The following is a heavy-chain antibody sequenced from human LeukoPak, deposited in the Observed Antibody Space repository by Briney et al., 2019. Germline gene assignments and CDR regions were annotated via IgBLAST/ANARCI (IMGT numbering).Heavy chain of an antibody. CDR1: GGSFSGYY. CDR3: ARSTVYFDAFDI. CDR2: INHSGST. D-gene: IGHD2/OR15-2a*01. J-gene: IGHJ3*02. V-gene: IGHV4-34*01. Sequence: SETLSLTCAVYGGSFSGYYWSWIRQPPGKGLEWIGEINHSGSTNYSPSLKSRVTISVDTSKNQFSLKLSSVTAADTAVYYCARSTVYFDAFDIWGQGTMVTVSS.